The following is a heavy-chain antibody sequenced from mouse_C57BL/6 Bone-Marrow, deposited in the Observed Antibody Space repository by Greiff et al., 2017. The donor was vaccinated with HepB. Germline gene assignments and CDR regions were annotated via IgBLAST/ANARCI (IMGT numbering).Heavy chain of an antibody. CDR2: ISNGGGST. Sequence: EVNVVESGGGLVQPGGSLKLSCAASGFTFSDYYMYWVRQTPEKRLEWVAYISNGGGSTYYPDTVKGRFTISRDNAKNTLYLQMSRLKSEDTAMYYCARGHYYGWFAYWGQGTLVTVSA. D-gene: IGHD1-2*01. V-gene: IGHV5-12*01. J-gene: IGHJ3*01. CDR3: ARGHYYGWFAY. CDR1: GFTFSDYY.